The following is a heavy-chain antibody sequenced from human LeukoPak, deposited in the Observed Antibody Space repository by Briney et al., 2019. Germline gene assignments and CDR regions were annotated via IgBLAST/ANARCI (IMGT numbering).Heavy chain of an antibody. CDR1: GFTFSSYW. CDR3: ARGGIQLWFYYYYYMDV. Sequence: GGSLRLSCAASGFTFSSYWMHWVRQAPGKGLVWVSRINTDGSSTSYADSVKGRLTISRDNAKNTLYLQMNSLRAEDTAVYYCARGGIQLWFYYYYYMDVWGKGTTVTVSS. J-gene: IGHJ6*03. CDR2: INTDGSST. V-gene: IGHV3-74*01. D-gene: IGHD5-18*01.